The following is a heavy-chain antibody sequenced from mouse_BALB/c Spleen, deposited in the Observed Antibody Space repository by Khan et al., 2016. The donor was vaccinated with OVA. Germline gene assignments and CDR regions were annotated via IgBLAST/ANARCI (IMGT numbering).Heavy chain of an antibody. CDR2: IIPSNDYT. J-gene: IGHJ3*01. D-gene: IGHD1-1*01. CDR1: GYTFTTYT. Sequence: QVQLQQSGAELARPGASVKMSCKASGYTFTTYTIHWVKQRPGQGLEWIGYIIPSNDYTNYNQKFKDRATLTADKSSSTAYMQLSSLTSEDSAVYYCAVEGAYERADGWFAYWGQGTLVTVAA. CDR3: AVEGAYERADGWFAY. V-gene: IGHV1-4*01.